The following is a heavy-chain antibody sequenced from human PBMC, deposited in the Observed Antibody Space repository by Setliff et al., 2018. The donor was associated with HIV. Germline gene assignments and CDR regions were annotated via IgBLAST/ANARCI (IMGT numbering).Heavy chain of an antibody. CDR1: GYTFTDYF. V-gene: IGHV1-2*02. CDR3: ARQLSNSFDY. Sequence: ASVKVSCKSSGYTFTDYFMHRVRQAPGQGLEWMGWISPDNANTRISQRFRGSVTMTRDRSINTAYMEFSGLTSDDTAVYYCARQLSNSFDYWGQGTLVTVSS. CDR2: ISPDNANT. J-gene: IGHJ4*02. D-gene: IGHD1-1*01.